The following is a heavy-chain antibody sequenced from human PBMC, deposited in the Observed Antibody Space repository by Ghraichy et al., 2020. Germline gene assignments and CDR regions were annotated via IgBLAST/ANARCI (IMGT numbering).Heavy chain of an antibody. CDR2: INHSGST. Sequence: SETLSLTCAVYGGSFSGYYWSWIRQPPGKGLEWIGEINHSGSTNYNPSLKSRVTISVDTSKNQFSLKLSSVTAADTAVYYCARAIYDSSGPGRCDAFDIWGQGTMVTVSS. J-gene: IGHJ3*02. D-gene: IGHD3-22*01. CDR1: GGSFSGYY. CDR3: ARAIYDSSGPGRCDAFDI. V-gene: IGHV4-34*01.